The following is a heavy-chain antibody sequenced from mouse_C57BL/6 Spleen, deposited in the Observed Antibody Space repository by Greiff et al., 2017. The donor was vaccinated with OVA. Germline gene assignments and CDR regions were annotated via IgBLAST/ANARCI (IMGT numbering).Heavy chain of an antibody. Sequence: VQLQQSGPELVKPGASVKISCKASGYTFTDYYMNWVKQSHGKSLEWIGDINPNNGGTSYNQKFKGKATLTVDKSSSTAYMELRSLTSEDSAVYYCARWDYEGYWGQGTTLTVSS. V-gene: IGHV1-26*01. D-gene: IGHD2-4*01. J-gene: IGHJ2*01. CDR2: INPNNGGT. CDR3: ARWDYEGY. CDR1: GYTFTDYY.